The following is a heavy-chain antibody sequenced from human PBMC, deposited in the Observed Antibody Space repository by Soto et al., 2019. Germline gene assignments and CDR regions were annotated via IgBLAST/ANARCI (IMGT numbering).Heavy chain of an antibody. CDR1: GYKFTSYC. D-gene: IGHD3-9*01. CDR3: ARGVWDRDFLTAYFSYTFDY. CDR2: ICPGDSDT. J-gene: IGHJ4*02. V-gene: IGHV5-51*01. Sequence: GESLKISCKGSGYKFTSYCIAWVRQMPGKGLEYMGIICPGDSDTTYSPSFQGQVTISADQSISTAYLQWSSLKASDSAMYYCARGVWDRDFLTAYFSYTFDYWGRGSLGTVSS.